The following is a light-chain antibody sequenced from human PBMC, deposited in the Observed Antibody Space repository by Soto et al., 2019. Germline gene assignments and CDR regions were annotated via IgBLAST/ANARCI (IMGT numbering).Light chain of an antibody. CDR2: AAS. CDR1: QASYQS. V-gene: IGKV1-27*01. J-gene: IGKJ3*01. Sequence: DIQMTQSPSSLSASVGDRVTITCRASQASYQSVAWYQQKPGQVPKLLIYAASTLHSGVPSRFSGSGSGAHFTLTIPGLQPEDVATYYCQEHNGDLPVAFGPGTTVDV. CDR3: QEHNGDLPVA.